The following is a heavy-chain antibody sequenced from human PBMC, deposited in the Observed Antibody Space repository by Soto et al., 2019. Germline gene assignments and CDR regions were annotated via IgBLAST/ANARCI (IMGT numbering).Heavy chain of an antibody. J-gene: IGHJ4*02. CDR3: ARRSGTTFY. Sequence: QIQLQESGPGLVKPSGTLSLTCAVSSGSISSLNWWSWVRQPPGKGLEWIGEIFHSGSTNYNPSLKSRVDMSVDKSKNLFSLKVFSVTAAHTALYFCARRSGTTFYWGRGTLVIVSS. D-gene: IGHD1-1*01. CDR1: SGSISSLNW. CDR2: IFHSGST. V-gene: IGHV4-4*02.